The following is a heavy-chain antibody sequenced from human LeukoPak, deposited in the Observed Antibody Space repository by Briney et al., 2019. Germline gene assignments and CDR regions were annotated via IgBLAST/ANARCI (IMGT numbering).Heavy chain of an antibody. D-gene: IGHD2-2*03. CDR1: GFTFSSYG. Sequence: GSLRLSCAASGFTFSSYGMHWVRQAPGKGLEWVTFIRYDGSNKYYADSVKGRFTISRDNSKNTLCLQMNSLRAEDTAVYYCAKDGYCSSTSCAPDAFDIWGQGTMVTVSS. J-gene: IGHJ3*02. V-gene: IGHV3-30*02. CDR3: AKDGYCSSTSCAPDAFDI. CDR2: IRYDGSNK.